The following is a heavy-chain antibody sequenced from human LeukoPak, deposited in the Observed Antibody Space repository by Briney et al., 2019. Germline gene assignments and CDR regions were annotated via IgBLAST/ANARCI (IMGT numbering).Heavy chain of an antibody. V-gene: IGHV3-48*03. CDR2: ISSSGSTI. CDR3: ARVYSSSSLDY. Sequence: GGSLRLSCAASGFTFSIYEMNWVRQAPGKGLEWVSYISSSGSTIYYAASVKGRFTISRDNAKDSLYLQMNSLRAEDTAVYYCARVYSSSSLDYWGQGTLVTVSS. CDR1: GFTFSIYE. J-gene: IGHJ4*02. D-gene: IGHD6-6*01.